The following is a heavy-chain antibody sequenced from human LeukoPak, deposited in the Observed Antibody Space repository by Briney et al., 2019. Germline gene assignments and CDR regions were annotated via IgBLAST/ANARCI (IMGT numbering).Heavy chain of an antibody. Sequence: PGGSLRLSCAASGFTFSGSAMHWVRQASGKGLEWVGRIRSKANSYATAYAASVKGRFTISRDDSKSTAYLQMNSLKTEDTAVYYCTSPVGYCSGGSCYGAFDIWGQGTMVTVSS. CDR1: GFTFSGSA. CDR3: TSPVGYCSGGSCYGAFDI. CDR2: IRSKANSYAT. J-gene: IGHJ3*02. V-gene: IGHV3-73*01. D-gene: IGHD2-15*01.